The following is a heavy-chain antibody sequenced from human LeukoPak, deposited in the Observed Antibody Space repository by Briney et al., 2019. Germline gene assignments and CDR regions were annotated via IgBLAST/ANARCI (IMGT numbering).Heavy chain of an antibody. V-gene: IGHV1-2*02. CDR3: ARGAPYDTSGYYFGLDY. CDR1: GYTFTGFY. Sequence: ASVKVSYKASGYTFTGFYMHWVRQAPGQGLEWMGWINPNSGGTNYAQKFQGRVTMTRDTSISTAYMELSRLRSDDTAVYYCARGAPYDTSGYYFGLDYWGQGTLATVSS. CDR2: INPNSGGT. D-gene: IGHD3-22*01. J-gene: IGHJ4*02.